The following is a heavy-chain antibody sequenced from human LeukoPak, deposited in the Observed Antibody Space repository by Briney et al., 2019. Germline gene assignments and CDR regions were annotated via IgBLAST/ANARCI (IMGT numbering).Heavy chain of an antibody. CDR2: INWNGGST. D-gene: IGHD7-27*01. Sequence: GGFLRLSCAASGFTFDDYGMSWVRQAPGKGLEWVSGINWNGGSTGYADSVKGRFTISRDSAKNSLYLQMNSLRAEDTAVYYCARDSSNWGDFDYWGQGTLVTVSS. J-gene: IGHJ4*02. V-gene: IGHV3-20*04. CDR1: GFTFDDYG. CDR3: ARDSSNWGDFDY.